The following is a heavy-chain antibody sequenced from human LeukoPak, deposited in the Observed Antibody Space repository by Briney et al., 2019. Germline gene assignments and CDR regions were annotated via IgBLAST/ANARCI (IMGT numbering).Heavy chain of an antibody. CDR1: GFTFTSYV. V-gene: IGHV3-23*01. CDR2: ISGSGGST. CDR3: AKAGQGDN. J-gene: IGHJ4*02. Sequence: PGGSLRLSCAASGFTFTSYVMTWVRQAPGKGLEWVSSISGSGGSTWYADSVKGRFTISRDNSKNTIYLQMNSLRAEDTASHYCAKAGQGDNWGQGTLVIVSS.